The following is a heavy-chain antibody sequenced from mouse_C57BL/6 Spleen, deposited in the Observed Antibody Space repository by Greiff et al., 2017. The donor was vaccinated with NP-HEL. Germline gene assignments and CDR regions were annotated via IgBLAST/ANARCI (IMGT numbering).Heavy chain of an antibody. CDR1: GFTFSDYY. J-gene: IGHJ4*01. V-gene: IGHV5-12*01. Sequence: EVKLVESGGGLVQPGGSLKLSCAASGFTFSDYYMYWVRQTPEKRLEWVAYISNGGGSTYYPDTVKGRFTISRDNAKNTLYLQMSRLKSEDTAMYDCARQGGDGGAMDYWGQGTSVTVSS. CDR2: ISNGGGST. CDR3: ARQGGDGGAMDY. D-gene: IGHD2-3*01.